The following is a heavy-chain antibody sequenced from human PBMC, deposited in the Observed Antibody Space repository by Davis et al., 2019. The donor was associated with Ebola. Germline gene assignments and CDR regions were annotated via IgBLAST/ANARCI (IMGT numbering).Heavy chain of an antibody. D-gene: IGHD4-17*01. CDR3: TRHVSGDFWYFDL. CDR2: IYRDGRR. V-gene: IGHV3-66*04. CDR1: GFVFRNYV. Sequence: GESLKISCAASGFVFRNYVMSWVRQAPGKGLEWVSVIYRDGRRYYADSVKGRFTVSRDNSNNTLFLQMNNLRAEDTAVYYCTRHVSGDFWYFDLWGRGTLVTVSS. J-gene: IGHJ2*01.